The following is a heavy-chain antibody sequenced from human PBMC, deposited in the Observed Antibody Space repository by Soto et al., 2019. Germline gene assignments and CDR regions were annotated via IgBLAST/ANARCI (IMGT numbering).Heavy chain of an antibody. CDR1: GFAFTNVW. V-gene: IGHV3-15*07. Sequence: QLVESGGGLVKPGGSLALSCAGSGFAFTNVWLHWVRQAPGKGLEWVGGIKSKPDGETTDYAAPVKGRFTISSDDSTNTLYLQMHSLKTQDSGLYYCSTSYDFGGGHTPRWRQGTRVTVSS. CDR3: STSYDFGGGHTPR. CDR2: IKSKPDGETT. D-gene: IGHD3-3*01. J-gene: IGHJ4*02.